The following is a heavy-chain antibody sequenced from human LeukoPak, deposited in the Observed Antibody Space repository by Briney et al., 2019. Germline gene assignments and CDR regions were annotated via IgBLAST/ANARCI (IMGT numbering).Heavy chain of an antibody. V-gene: IGHV4-61*08. CDR3: ARDGVWGNWFNP. J-gene: IGHJ5*02. D-gene: IGHD2-21*02. Sequence: SQTLSLTCTVSGGSINSGAYYWSWIRQPPGKGLEWIGYIYYSGSTNYNPSLKSRVTISVDTSKNQFSLKLSSVTAADTAVYYCARDGVWGNWFNPWGQGTLVTVSS. CDR1: GGSINSGAYY. CDR2: IYYSGST.